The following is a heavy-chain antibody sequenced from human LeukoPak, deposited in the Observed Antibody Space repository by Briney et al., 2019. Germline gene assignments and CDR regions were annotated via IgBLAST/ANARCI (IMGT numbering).Heavy chain of an antibody. Sequence: PGGSLRLSCAASGFTFSSYDIHWVCQAPGKGLEWVAFIRYDGGNKYYADSVRGRFTISRDNSKNTLYLQMNSLRAEDTAVYFCAKGSKAVLFTRDHYMDVWGKGTTVTISS. CDR3: AKGSKAVLFTRDHYMDV. CDR1: GFTFSSYD. J-gene: IGHJ6*03. V-gene: IGHV3-30*02. CDR2: IRYDGGNK. D-gene: IGHD6-19*01.